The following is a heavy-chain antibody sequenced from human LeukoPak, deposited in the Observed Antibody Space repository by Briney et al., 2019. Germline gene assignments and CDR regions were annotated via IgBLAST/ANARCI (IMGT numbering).Heavy chain of an antibody. CDR3: SRAVDILTGYYNDAFDI. J-gene: IGHJ3*02. D-gene: IGHD3-9*01. V-gene: IGHV4-59*01. Sequence: SETLSLTCTVSGGSISSYYWSWIRQPPGKGLEWIGYIYYNGSTNYNPSLKSRVTISVDTSKNQFSLKLSSVTAADTAVYYCSRAVDILTGYYNDAFDIWGQGTMVTVSS. CDR2: IYYNGST. CDR1: GGSISSYY.